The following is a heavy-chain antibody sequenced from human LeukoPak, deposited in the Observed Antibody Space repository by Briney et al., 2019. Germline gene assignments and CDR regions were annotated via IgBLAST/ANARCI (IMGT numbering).Heavy chain of an antibody. J-gene: IGHJ6*03. CDR1: EFTFSMYA. CDR2: ISASGSST. Sequence: GGSLRLSCAASEFTFSMYAMSWVRQAPGKGLEWVSTISASGSSTDYVDSVKGRVTISRDNSKNTLYLQMNSLRAEDTAVYYCAKAAGVNYYNYMDVWGKGTTVTVSS. D-gene: IGHD2-21*01. V-gene: IGHV3-23*01. CDR3: AKAAGVNYYNYMDV.